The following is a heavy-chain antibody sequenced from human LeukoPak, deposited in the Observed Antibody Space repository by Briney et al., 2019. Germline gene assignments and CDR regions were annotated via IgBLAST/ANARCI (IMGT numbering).Heavy chain of an antibody. D-gene: IGHD1-26*01. Sequence: GGSLRLSCAASGFTFSSYWMHWVRQAPGKGLVWVSRINSDGSSTSYADSVKGRFTVSRDNAKNTLYLQMNSLRAEDTAVYYCAKDLVRELPFDYWGQGTLVTVSS. CDR3: AKDLVRELPFDY. J-gene: IGHJ4*02. V-gene: IGHV3-74*01. CDR1: GFTFSSYW. CDR2: INSDGSST.